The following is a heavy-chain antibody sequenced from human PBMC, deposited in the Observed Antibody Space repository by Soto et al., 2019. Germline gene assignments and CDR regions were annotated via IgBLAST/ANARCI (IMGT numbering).Heavy chain of an antibody. CDR3: TRDASRDSSARGWFDP. CDR2: ISSNSAYI. J-gene: IGHJ5*02. D-gene: IGHD6-13*01. Sequence: PGGSLRLSCAASGFTFRSFTMNWVRQAPGKGLEWVSTISSNSAYIYYTDALRGRFTISRDNAKNSLRLQMNSLRAEDTAVYYCTRDASRDSSARGWFDPWGPGTLVTVSS. V-gene: IGHV3-21*01. CDR1: GFTFRSFT.